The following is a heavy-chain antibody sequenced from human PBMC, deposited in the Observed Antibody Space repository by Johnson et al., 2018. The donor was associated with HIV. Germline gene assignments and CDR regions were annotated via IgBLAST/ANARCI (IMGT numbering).Heavy chain of an antibody. D-gene: IGHD1-26*01. J-gene: IGHJ3*02. Sequence: VQLVESGGGVVQPGRSLRLSCAASGFTFSSYGMHWVRQAPGKGLEWVSGINWNGDSTGYAASVKGRFTISRDNAKNSLYLQMNSLRAEDTAFYYCTTGPVGATKGGGAFDIWGLGTMVTVSS. CDR2: INWNGDST. CDR1: GFTFSSYG. V-gene: IGHV3-20*04. CDR3: TTGPVGATKGGGAFDI.